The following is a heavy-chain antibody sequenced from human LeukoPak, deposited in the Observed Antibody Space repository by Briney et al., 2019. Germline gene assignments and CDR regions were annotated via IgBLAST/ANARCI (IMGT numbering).Heavy chain of an antibody. V-gene: IGHV4-34*01. Sequence: SETLSLTCAVYGGSFSGYYWSWIRQPPGKGLEWIGEINHSGSTNYNPSLKSRVTISVDTSKNQFSLKLSSVTAADTAVYYCARRGYPFDYWGQGTLVTVSS. J-gene: IGHJ4*02. CDR1: GGSFSGYY. D-gene: IGHD1-1*01. CDR3: ARRGYPFDY. CDR2: INHSGST.